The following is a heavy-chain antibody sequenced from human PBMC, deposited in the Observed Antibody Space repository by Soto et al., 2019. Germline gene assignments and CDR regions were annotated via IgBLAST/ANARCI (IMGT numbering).Heavy chain of an antibody. CDR3: AKGQNSGTYRFYIHY. Sequence: GGSLRLSCAASGITLSSYAMSWVRQAPGKGPEWVSGISASGGSTSYADSVKGRFTISRDNSKNTLYLQMNSLRADDTAVYHCAKGQNSGTYRFYIHYRCQAAFGPVS. CDR2: ISASGGST. V-gene: IGHV3-23*01. CDR1: GITLSSYA. J-gene: IGHJ4*02. D-gene: IGHD1-26*01.